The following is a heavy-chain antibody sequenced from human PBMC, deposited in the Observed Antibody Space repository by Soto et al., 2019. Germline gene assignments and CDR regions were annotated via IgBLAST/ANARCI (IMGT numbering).Heavy chain of an antibody. V-gene: IGHV3-30-3*01. Sequence: QVQLVESGGGVVQPGRSLRLSCAASGFTFSSYAMHWVRQAPGKGLEWVAVISYDGSNKYYADSVKGRFTISRDNSKNTLYLQMNSLRAEDTAVYYCAKDGHYYDSSGYYYFVDYWGQGTLVTVSS. J-gene: IGHJ4*02. CDR3: AKDGHYYDSSGYYYFVDY. CDR2: ISYDGSNK. D-gene: IGHD3-22*01. CDR1: GFTFSSYA.